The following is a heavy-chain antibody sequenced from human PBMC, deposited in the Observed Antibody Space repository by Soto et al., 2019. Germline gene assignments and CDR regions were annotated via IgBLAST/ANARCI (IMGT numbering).Heavy chain of an antibody. CDR2: ISSSSSYI. J-gene: IGHJ6*02. Sequence: GGLRLSCAASGFTFSSYSMNWVRQAPGKGLEWVSSISSSSSYIYYADSVKGRFTISRDNAKNSLYLQMNSLRAEDTAVYYCARFRMAAAGSYYYYGMDVWGQGTTVTVSS. CDR3: ARFRMAAAGSYYYYGMDV. V-gene: IGHV3-21*01. D-gene: IGHD6-13*01. CDR1: GFTFSSYS.